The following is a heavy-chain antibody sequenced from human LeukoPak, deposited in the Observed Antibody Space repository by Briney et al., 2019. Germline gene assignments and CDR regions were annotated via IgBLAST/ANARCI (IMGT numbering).Heavy chain of an antibody. J-gene: IGHJ3*02. V-gene: IGHV3-23*01. CDR1: GFTFSSYG. CDR3: YYDSSGYDAFDI. D-gene: IGHD3-22*01. CDR2: ISGSGGST. Sequence: GGTLRLSCAASGFTFSSYGMSWVRQAPGKGLEWVSAISGSGGSTYYADSVKGRFTISRDNAKNSLYLQMNSLRAEDTAVYFCYYDSSGYDAFDIWGQGTMVTVSS.